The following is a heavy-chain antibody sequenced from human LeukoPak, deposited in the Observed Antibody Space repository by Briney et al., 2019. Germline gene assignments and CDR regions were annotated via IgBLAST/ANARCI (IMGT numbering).Heavy chain of an antibody. D-gene: IGHD3-22*01. CDR3: ARGGGDSSGYPHDY. Sequence: PGGSLRLSCAASGFTFSSYSMNWVRQAPGKGLEWVSYISSSSSTIYYADSVKGRFTISRDNAKNSLYLQMNSLRAEDTAVYYCARGGGDSSGYPHDYWGQGTLVTVSS. J-gene: IGHJ4*02. CDR2: ISSSSSTI. V-gene: IGHV3-48*01. CDR1: GFTFSSYS.